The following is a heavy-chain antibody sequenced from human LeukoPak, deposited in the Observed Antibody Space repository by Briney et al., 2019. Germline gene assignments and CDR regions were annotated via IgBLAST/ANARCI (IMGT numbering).Heavy chain of an antibody. CDR1: GFTFSNYW. V-gene: IGHV3-7*04. CDR3: ARESDSSGFGAFDI. D-gene: IGHD3-22*01. J-gene: IGHJ3*02. Sequence: PGGSLRLSCAASGFTFSNYWMSWVRQAPGKGLEWVANINQDGSEKYYVDSVKGRFTISRDNAKNSLYLQMNSLRAEDTAVYYCARESDSSGFGAFDIWGQGTTVTVSS. CDR2: INQDGSEK.